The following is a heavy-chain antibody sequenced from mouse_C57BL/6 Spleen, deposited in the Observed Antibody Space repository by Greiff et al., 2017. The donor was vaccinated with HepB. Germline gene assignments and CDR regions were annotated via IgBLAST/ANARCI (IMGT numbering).Heavy chain of an antibody. Sequence: QVHVKQPGAELVKPGASVKLSCKASGYTFTSYWMHWVKQRPGRGLEWIGRIDPNSGGTKYNEKFKSKATLTVDKPSSTAYMQLSSLTSEDSAVYYCARKAITTVALDYWGQGTTLTVSS. CDR3: ARKAITTVALDY. V-gene: IGHV1-72*01. CDR1: GYTFTSYW. J-gene: IGHJ2*01. D-gene: IGHD1-1*01. CDR2: IDPNSGGT.